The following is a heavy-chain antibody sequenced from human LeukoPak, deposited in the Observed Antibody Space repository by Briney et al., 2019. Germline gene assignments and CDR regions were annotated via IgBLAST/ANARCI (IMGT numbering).Heavy chain of an antibody. Sequence: SQTLSLTCTVSGGSISSGSYYWSWIRQPAGKGLEWIGRIYTSGSTNYNPSLKSRVTISVDTSKNQFSLKLSSVTAADTAVYYCASSTGTTGRYYFDYWGQGTLVTVSS. CDR3: ASSTGTTGRYYFDY. CDR2: IYTSGST. J-gene: IGHJ4*02. V-gene: IGHV4-61*02. CDR1: GGSISSGSYY. D-gene: IGHD1-7*01.